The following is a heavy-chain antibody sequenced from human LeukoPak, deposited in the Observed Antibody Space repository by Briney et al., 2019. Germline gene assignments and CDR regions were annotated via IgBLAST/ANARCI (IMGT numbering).Heavy chain of an antibody. CDR2: MNPNSGNT. D-gene: IGHD6-13*01. CDR3: ARLRAAAVSSPYYYGMDV. CDR1: GYTFTSYA. V-gene: IGHV1-8*02. J-gene: IGHJ6*02. Sequence: ASVKVSCKASGYTFTSYAMHWVRQATGQGLEWMGWMNPNSGNTGYAQKFQGRVTMTRNTSISTAYMELSSLRSEDTAVYYCARLRAAAVSSPYYYGMDVWGQGTTVTVSS.